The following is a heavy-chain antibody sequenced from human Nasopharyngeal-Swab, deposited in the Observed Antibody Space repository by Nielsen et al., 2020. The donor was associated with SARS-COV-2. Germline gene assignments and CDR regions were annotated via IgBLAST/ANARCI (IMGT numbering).Heavy chain of an antibody. CDR1: GFTFSSYS. Sequence: GESLKISCATSGFTFSSYSMNWVRQAPGKGLEWVSSISSSSSYIYYADSVKGRFTISRDNSKNTLYLQMNSLRAEDTAVYYCAKEAPSCGADCRSLSDYWGQGILVTVSS. D-gene: IGHD2-21*02. CDR3: AKEAPSCGADCRSLSDY. CDR2: ISSSSSYI. J-gene: IGHJ4*02. V-gene: IGHV3-21*04.